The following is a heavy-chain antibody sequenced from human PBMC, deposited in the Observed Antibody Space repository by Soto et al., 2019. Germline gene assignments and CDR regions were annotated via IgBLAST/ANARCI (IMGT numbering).Heavy chain of an antibody. CDR2: ISNTVTIM. Sequence: GGTPRLSCAASGFSFSDYYMSLFRQAPGKGLEWFLYISNTVTIMSYADAVKGRFTISRDNAKNSLYLQLDSLRAEDTAVFYCARGHTVTTYCGQGTLVTVSS. CDR1: GFSFSDYY. V-gene: IGHV3-11*01. D-gene: IGHD1-1*01. J-gene: IGHJ4*02. CDR3: ARGHTVTTY.